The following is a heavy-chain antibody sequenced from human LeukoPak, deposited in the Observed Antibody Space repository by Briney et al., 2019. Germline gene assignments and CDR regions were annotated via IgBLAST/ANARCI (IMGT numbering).Heavy chain of an antibody. CDR2: INAGNGNT. CDR3: ARGSIVVVALGY. V-gene: IGHV1-3*01. D-gene: IGHD2-2*01. Sequence: ASVKVSCKASGYTFTSYAMHWVRQAPGQRLEWMGWINAGNGNTKYSQKSQGRVTITRDTSASTAYMELSSLRSEDTAVYYCARGSIVVVALGYWGQGTLVTVSS. CDR1: GYTFTSYA. J-gene: IGHJ4*02.